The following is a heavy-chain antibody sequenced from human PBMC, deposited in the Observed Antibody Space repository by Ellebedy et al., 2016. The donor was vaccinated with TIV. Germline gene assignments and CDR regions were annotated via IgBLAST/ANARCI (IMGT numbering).Heavy chain of an antibody. J-gene: IGHJ4*02. CDR3: ARDRASGDRLAIDY. D-gene: IGHD7-27*01. CDR1: GGTFSNYA. CDR2: IIPILGMI. V-gene: IGHV1-69*04. Sequence: ASVKVSCKASGGTFSNYAISWVRQAPGQGLEWMGRIIPILGMINYAQKFQGRVTITADKSTTTAFMELSSLRSDDTAVYFCARDRASGDRLAIDYWGQGTLVTVSS.